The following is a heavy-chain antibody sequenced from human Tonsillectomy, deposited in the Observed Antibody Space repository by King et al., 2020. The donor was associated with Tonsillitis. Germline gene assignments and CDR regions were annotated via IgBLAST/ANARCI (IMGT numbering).Heavy chain of an antibody. J-gene: IGHJ3*02. CDR2: IGSWCHDT. CDR3: AKDPNGDYVGAYEI. D-gene: IGHD4-17*01. Sequence: VQLVESGGGLVQPGGSLRLSCVASGITFSRYAVMWVRQAPGKGLEWVSAIGSWCHDTFYADAVKGRFTISRDNSKNTLYLHMSSLRVDDTAVYYCAKDPNGDYVGAYEIWGQGGKVSVSS. V-gene: IGHV3-23*04. CDR1: GITFSRYA.